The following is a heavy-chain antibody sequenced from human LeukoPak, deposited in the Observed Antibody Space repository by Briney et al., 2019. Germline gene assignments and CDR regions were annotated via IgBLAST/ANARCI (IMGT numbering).Heavy chain of an antibody. V-gene: IGHV3-7*04. CDR2: IKQDGSEK. J-gene: IGHJ4*02. CDR1: GFTFSSYW. D-gene: IGHD2-15*01. Sequence: GGSLGLSCAASGFTFSSYWMSWVRQAPGKGLEWVANIKQDGSEKYYVDSVKGRFTFSRDNTKNSLYVQMNSLRAEDTAVYYCARGGLQYFDSWGQGTLVTVSS. CDR3: ARGGLQYFDS.